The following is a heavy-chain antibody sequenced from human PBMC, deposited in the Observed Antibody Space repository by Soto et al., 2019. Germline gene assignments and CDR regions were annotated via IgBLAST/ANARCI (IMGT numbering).Heavy chain of an antibody. D-gene: IGHD6-13*01. Sequence: GESLKISCAASGFTFSSYAMSWVRQAPGKGLEWVSAISGSGGSTYYADSVKGRFTISRDNSKNTLYLQMNSLRAEDTAVYYCAKDVSAAAGTFGYWGQGTLVTVSS. CDR2: ISGSGGST. CDR1: GFTFSSYA. V-gene: IGHV3-23*01. CDR3: AKDVSAAAGTFGY. J-gene: IGHJ4*02.